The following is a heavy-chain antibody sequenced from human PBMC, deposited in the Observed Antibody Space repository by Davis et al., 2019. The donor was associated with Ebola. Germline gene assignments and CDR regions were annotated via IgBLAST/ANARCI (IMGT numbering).Heavy chain of an antibody. V-gene: IGHV3-23*01. D-gene: IGHD2/OR15-2a*01. CDR1: GFTFSTYG. J-gene: IGHJ4*02. Sequence: PGGSLRLSCAASGFTFSTYGMNWVRQAPGKGLEWVSSISASGGSTDYADSVKGRFIISRDNSKNTLYLQMNSLRAEDTAVYYCAKLMKTTWDYFDYWGQGTLVTVSS. CDR3: AKLMKTTWDYFDY. CDR2: ISASGGST.